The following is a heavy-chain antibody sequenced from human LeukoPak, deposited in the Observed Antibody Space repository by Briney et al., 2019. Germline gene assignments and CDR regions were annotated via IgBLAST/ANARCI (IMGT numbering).Heavy chain of an antibody. V-gene: IGHV4-39*07. CDR1: GGPVSSTDYY. J-gene: IGHJ4*02. Sequence: SSETLSLTCTVSGGPVSSTDYYWGWIRQPPGKGLAWIGSVYYRGSVYYNPSLKSRVTISLDTSNNQFSLRLSSVTVADTAVYYCVRSLSRLVLAPPGYWGRGTRVTVSS. CDR2: VYYRGSV. D-gene: IGHD6-6*01. CDR3: VRSLSRLVLAPPGY.